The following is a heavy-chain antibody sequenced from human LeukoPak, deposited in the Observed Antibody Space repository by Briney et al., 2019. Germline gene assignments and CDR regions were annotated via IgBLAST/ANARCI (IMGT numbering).Heavy chain of an antibody. D-gene: IGHD3-22*01. Sequence: PGGSLRLSCAASGFTFSSYSMNWVRQAPGKGLEWVSSISSSSSYIYYADSVKGRFTISRDNAKNSLYLQMNSLRAEDTAVYYCARAQRNYYDSSGYFGYWGQGTLVTVSS. J-gene: IGHJ4*02. CDR3: ARAQRNYYDSSGYFGY. CDR1: GFTFSSYS. V-gene: IGHV3-21*01. CDR2: ISSSSSYI.